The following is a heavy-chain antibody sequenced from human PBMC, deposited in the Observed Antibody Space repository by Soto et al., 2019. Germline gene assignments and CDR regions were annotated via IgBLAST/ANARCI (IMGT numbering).Heavy chain of an antibody. D-gene: IGHD2-2*01. J-gene: IGHJ6*02. CDR3: SRVGCSNSKCYTRGMDV. Sequence: TLSLTCTVSGGSISGYYWSWVRQPAGKGLEWVGRIYSDGTTNYSPSLKSRVTMSLDTSKDQFSLHLNSVTAADTAVYYCSRVGCSNSKCYTRGMDVWGQGTTVTAP. CDR1: GGSISGYY. V-gene: IGHV4-4*07. CDR2: IYSDGTT.